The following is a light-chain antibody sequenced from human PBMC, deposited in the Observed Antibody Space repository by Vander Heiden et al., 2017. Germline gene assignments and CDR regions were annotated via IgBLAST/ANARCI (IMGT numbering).Light chain of an antibody. Sequence: SALTQPASVSGSPAHSITISCAGTSSDVGNDNYVSWYQQHPGKAPKLVIYDVTNRPSGVSNRFSGAKSGNTASLTISGLQPEDEADYYCSSYTTSSTQVFGTGTKVTVL. CDR3: SSYTTSSTQV. CDR1: SSDVGNDNY. J-gene: IGLJ1*01. CDR2: DVT. V-gene: IGLV2-14*03.